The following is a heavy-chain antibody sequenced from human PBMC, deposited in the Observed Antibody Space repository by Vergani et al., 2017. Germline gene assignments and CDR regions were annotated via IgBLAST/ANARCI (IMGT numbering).Heavy chain of an antibody. CDR2: ISAYNGNT. D-gene: IGHD4-17*01. CDR3: ARDVRYGDYGDDLDAFDI. CDR1: GYTFTSYG. V-gene: IGHV1-18*01. J-gene: IGHJ3*02. Sequence: QVQLVQSGAEVKKPGASVKVSCKASGYTFTSYGISWVRQAPGQGLEWMGWISAYNGNTNYAQKLQGRVTMTTDTSTSTAYMELRSLRSDDTAVYYCARDVRYGDYGDDLDAFDIWGQGTMVTVSS.